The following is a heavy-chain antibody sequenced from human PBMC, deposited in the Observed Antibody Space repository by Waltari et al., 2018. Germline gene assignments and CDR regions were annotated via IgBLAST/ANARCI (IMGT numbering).Heavy chain of an antibody. D-gene: IGHD6-19*01. Sequence: EVRLVESGGGLVQRGGSLRLSCAASGFTLGAHWMHWVRQVPGKGLVWVALAVYAESGSIYADSVKGRFTISRDNAKNTLYLQMNSLRDEDTAVYYCARGGGGCFDYWGQGTLVTVSS. V-gene: IGHV3-74*01. CDR3: ARGGGGCFDY. CDR1: GFTLGAHW. CDR2: AVYAESGS. J-gene: IGHJ4*02.